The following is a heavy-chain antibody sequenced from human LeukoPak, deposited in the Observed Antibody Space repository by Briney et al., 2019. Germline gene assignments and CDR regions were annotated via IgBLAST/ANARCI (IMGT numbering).Heavy chain of an antibody. CDR3: ARAKPTGDIDY. V-gene: IGHV3-53*04. Sequence: GGSLRLSCAASGFTFSSYWMSWVRQAPGKGLEWVSVIYSGGSTYYADSVKGRFTISRHNSKNTLYLQMNSLRAEDTAVYYCARAKPTGDIDYWGQGTLVTVSS. CDR1: GFTFSSYW. CDR2: IYSGGST. D-gene: IGHD2-8*02. J-gene: IGHJ4*02.